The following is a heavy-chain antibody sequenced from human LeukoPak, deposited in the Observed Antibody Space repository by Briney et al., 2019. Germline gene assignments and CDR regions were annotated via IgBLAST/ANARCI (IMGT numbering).Heavy chain of an antibody. CDR2: INPNSGGT. V-gene: IGHV1-2*02. D-gene: IGHD6-13*01. J-gene: IGHJ4*02. CDR3: ARGGIAAAGTFGY. Sequence: ASVKVSCKASGYTFTGYYMHWVRQAPGQGLEWMGWINPNSGGTNYAQKFQGRVTMTRDTSISTAYMELGRLRSEDTAVYYCARGGIAAAGTFGYWGQGTLVTVSS. CDR1: GYTFTGYY.